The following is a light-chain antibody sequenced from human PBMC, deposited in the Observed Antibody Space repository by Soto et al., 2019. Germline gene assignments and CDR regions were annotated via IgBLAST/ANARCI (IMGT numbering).Light chain of an antibody. V-gene: IGKV3D-20*02. CDR1: QSVSSSY. J-gene: IGKJ5*01. CDR3: QQRSSWPIA. Sequence: IVLTQSPGTLSLSPGERATLSCRASQSVSSSYLAWYQQKPGQAPRLLIYGASSRATGIPDRFSGSGSGTDFTLTISSLEPEDFAVYYCQQRSSWPIAFGPGTRLEIK. CDR2: GAS.